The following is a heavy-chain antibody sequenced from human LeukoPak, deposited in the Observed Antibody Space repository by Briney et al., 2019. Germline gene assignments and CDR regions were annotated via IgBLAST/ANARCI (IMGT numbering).Heavy chain of an antibody. CDR1: GFIFSNYW. Sequence: GSLRLSCAASGFIFSNYWMSWVRQAPGKGLEWVANIRKDGSEKYYVDSVKGRFTISRDNAQNSLYLQMNSLRAEDTAVYYCVREGGSGSYSEYWGQGTLVTVSS. V-gene: IGHV3-7*01. D-gene: IGHD3-10*01. CDR3: VREGGSGSYSEY. J-gene: IGHJ4*02. CDR2: IRKDGSEK.